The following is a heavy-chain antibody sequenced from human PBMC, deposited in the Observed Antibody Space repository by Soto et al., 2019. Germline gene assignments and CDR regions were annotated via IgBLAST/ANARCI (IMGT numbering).Heavy chain of an antibody. CDR1: GFIFSSNA. J-gene: IGHJ5*02. CDR3: ARAAYYYNRIARRAWFDP. CDR2: ISGSGAST. D-gene: IGHD3-22*01. Sequence: EMQLLESGGDLVQPGGSLRLSCTVSGFIFSSNAMSWVRQAPGKGLEWVSGISGSGASTYDADSVKGRFTISRDNSKNTLYLQMNSLRAEDRAIYYCARAAYYYNRIARRAWFDPWGQGTLVTVSS. V-gene: IGHV3-23*01.